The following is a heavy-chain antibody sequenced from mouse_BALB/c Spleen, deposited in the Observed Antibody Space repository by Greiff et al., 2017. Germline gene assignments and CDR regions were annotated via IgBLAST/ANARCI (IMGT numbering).Heavy chain of an antibody. V-gene: IGHV14-3*02. CDR2: IDPANGNT. CDR3: ARWYYGSSPWQAMDY. D-gene: IGHD1-1*01. Sequence: EVQLQQSGAELVKPGASVKLSCTASGFNIKDTYMHWVKQRPEQGLEWIGRIDPANGNTKYDPKFQGKATISADTSSNTAYLQLISLTSEDTAVYYCARWYYGSSPWQAMDYWGQGTSVTVSS. CDR1: GFNIKDTY. J-gene: IGHJ4*01.